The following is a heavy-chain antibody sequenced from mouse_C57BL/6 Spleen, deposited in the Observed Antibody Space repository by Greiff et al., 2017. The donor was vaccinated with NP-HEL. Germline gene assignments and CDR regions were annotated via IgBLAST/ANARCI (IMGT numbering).Heavy chain of an antibody. Sequence: QVQLQQSDAELVKPGASVKISCKVSGYTFTDHTIHWMKQRPEQGLEWIGYIYPRDGSTKYNEKFKGKATFTADKSSSTAYMQLNSLTSEDSAVYFCARCPYYYGSTFYAMDYWGQGTSVTVSS. CDR1: GYTFTDHT. J-gene: IGHJ4*01. CDR2: IYPRDGST. CDR3: ARCPYYYGSTFYAMDY. V-gene: IGHV1-78*01. D-gene: IGHD1-1*01.